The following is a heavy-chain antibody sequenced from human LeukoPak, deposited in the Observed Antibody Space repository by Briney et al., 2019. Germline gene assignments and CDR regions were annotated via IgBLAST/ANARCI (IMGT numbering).Heavy chain of an antibody. CDR2: MNPNSGNT. J-gene: IGHJ4*02. D-gene: IGHD2-15*01. CDR1: GYTFTSYD. CDR3: ARGRYCSGGSCFDY. V-gene: IGHV1-8*01. Sequence: ASVKVSCKASGYTFTSYDINWVRQAPGQGLEWMGWMNPNSGNTGYAQKFQGRVTMTRNTSISTAYMELSSLRSEDTAVYYCARGRYCSGGSCFDYWGQGTLVTVSS.